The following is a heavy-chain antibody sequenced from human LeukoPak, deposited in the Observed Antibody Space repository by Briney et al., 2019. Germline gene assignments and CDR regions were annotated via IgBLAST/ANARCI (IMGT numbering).Heavy chain of an antibody. CDR3: ASRHCSGGGCYFAGADPFDY. Sequence: AGGSLRLSCAASGFTFSSSWMHWVRQAPGKGLVWVSRINSDGSSTNYADSVKGRFTISRDTSKNTLYLQMNSLRAEDTAVYYCASRHCSGGGCYFAGADPFDYWGQGILVTVSS. J-gene: IGHJ4*02. CDR2: INSDGSST. CDR1: GFTFSSSW. V-gene: IGHV3-74*01. D-gene: IGHD2-15*01.